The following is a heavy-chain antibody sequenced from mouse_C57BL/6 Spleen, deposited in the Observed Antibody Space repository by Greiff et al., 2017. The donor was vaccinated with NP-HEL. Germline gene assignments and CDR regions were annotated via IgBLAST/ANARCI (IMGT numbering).Heavy chain of an antibody. V-gene: IGHV7-3*01. CDR1: GFTFTDYY. J-gene: IGHJ4*01. D-gene: IGHD3-2*02. CDR3: ARSGYGGAMDY. CDR2: IRNKANGYTT. Sequence: EVKLMESGGGLVQPGGSLSLSCAASGFTFTDYYMSWVRQPPGKALEWLGFIRNKANGYTTEYSASVKGRFTISRDNSQSILYLQMNALRAEDSATYYCARSGYGGAMDYWGQGTSVTVSS.